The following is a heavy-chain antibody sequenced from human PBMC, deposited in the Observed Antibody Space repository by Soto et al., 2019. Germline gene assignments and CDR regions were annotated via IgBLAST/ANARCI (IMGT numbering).Heavy chain of an antibody. D-gene: IGHD3-10*01. CDR1: GYTFTSYA. CDR2: INAGNGNT. V-gene: IGHV1-3*01. CDR3: ARDTERGYGSGSPLPLDY. J-gene: IGHJ4*02. Sequence: QVQLVQSGAEVKKPGASVKVSCKASGYTFTSYAMHWVRQAPGQRLEWMGWINAGNGNTKYSQKFQGRVTITRDTAASTAYMELSSLRSEDTAVYYCARDTERGYGSGSPLPLDYWGQGTLVTVSS.